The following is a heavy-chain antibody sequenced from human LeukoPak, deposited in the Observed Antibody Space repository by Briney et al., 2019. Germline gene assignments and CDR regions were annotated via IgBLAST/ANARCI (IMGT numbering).Heavy chain of an antibody. J-gene: IGHJ4*02. V-gene: IGHV4-59*01. Sequence: PSETLSLTCTVSGGSISSYYWSWIRQPPGKGLEWIGNIYNSGGTNYNPSLKSRVTTSVDTSKNQFSLKLTSVTAADTAVYYCARGGGSPEFWGQGTQVTVSS. CDR1: GGSISSYY. D-gene: IGHD1-26*01. CDR2: IYNSGGT. CDR3: ARGGGSPEF.